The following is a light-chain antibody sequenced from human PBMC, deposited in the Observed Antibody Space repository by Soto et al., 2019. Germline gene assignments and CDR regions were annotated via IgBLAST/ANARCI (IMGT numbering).Light chain of an antibody. J-gene: IGLJ3*02. CDR3: SSYTRSNTWV. CDR1: SSDVGAYIY. Sequence: QSALTQPASVSGSPGQSITISCTGTSSDVGAYIYVSWYQQHPGKAPQLLIYEVSNRPSGVSHRFSGSKSGNTASLTISGLQAEDEADYYCSSYTRSNTWVFGGGTQLTVL. V-gene: IGLV2-14*01. CDR2: EVS.